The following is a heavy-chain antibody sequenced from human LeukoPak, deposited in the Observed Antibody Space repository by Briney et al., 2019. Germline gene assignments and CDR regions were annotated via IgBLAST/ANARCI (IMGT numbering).Heavy chain of an antibody. CDR2: ISSSSSYI. CDR3: ARGSTNYDILTGYYLL. D-gene: IGHD3-9*01. V-gene: IGHV3-21*01. Sequence: GGSLRLSCAASGFTFSSYSMNWVRQAPGKGLEWVSSISSSSSYIYYADSVKGRFTISRDNAKNPLYLQMNSLRAEDTAVYYCARGSTNYDILTGYYLLWGQGTLVTVSS. J-gene: IGHJ4*02. CDR1: GFTFSSYS.